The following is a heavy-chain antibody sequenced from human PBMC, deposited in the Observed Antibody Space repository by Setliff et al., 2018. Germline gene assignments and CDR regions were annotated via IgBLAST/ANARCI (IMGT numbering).Heavy chain of an antibody. CDR2: INHSGST. CDR1: GDSFSDYY. V-gene: IGHV4-34*01. D-gene: IGHD3-3*01. CDR3: RFWRGYYKNDY. Sequence: ETLSLTCAVYGDSFSDYYWSWIRQPPGKGLEWIAEINHSGSTNYNPSLKSRVTISEETSKNQFSLKLRSVTAADAAVYYCRFWRGYYKNDYWGQGTLVTVSS. J-gene: IGHJ4*02.